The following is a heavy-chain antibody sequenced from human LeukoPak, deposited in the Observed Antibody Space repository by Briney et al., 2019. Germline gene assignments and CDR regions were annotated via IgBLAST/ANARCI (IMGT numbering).Heavy chain of an antibody. Sequence: SETLSLTCTVSGGSISSYYWSWIRQPPGKGLEWIGYIYYSGSTNYNPSLKSRVTISVDTSKNQFSLKLSSVTAADTAVYYCARGNRGDWFDPWGQGTLVTVSS. CDR2: IYYSGST. CDR3: ARGNRGDWFDP. D-gene: IGHD2/OR15-2a*01. CDR1: GGSISSYY. V-gene: IGHV4-59*01. J-gene: IGHJ5*02.